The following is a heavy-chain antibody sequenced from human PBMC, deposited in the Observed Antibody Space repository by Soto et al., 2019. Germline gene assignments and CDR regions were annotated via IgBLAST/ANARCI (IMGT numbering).Heavy chain of an antibody. J-gene: IGHJ4*02. CDR2: ISDDGGST. Sequence: EVQLVESGGGLVQPGGSLRLSCAASGFTFSNYWMHWVRQAPGKGLVWVSRISDDGGSTTYADSVKGRFTISRDNAKNMLYMQMNSMRAEETAVYYWGRAGANDFWGQGTLVTVSS. D-gene: IGHD7-27*01. CDR1: GFTFSNYW. V-gene: IGHV3-74*01. CDR3: GRAGANDF.